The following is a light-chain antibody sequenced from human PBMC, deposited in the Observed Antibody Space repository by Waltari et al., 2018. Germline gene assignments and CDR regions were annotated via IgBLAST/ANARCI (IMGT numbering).Light chain of an antibody. CDR3: QKYVNLPAT. J-gene: IGKJ1*01. CDR1: QSVGKY. Sequence: EIVLTQSPGTLSLSPGQRATLSCRASQSVGKYLAWYQQKPGQAPRLLIYDASNRATGIPDRFSGSGSGTDFSLTISRLEPEDFAVYYCQKYVNLPATFGQGTKVEIK. CDR2: DAS. V-gene: IGKV3-20*01.